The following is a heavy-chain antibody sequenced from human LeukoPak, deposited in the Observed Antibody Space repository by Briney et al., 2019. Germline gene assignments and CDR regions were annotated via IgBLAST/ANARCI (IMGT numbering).Heavy chain of an antibody. CDR2: INHSGST. CDR3: ADGWYWTSIDY. J-gene: IGHJ4*02. Sequence: SETLSLTCAVYGGSFSGYYWSWIRQPPGKGLEWIGEINHSGSTNYNPSLKSRVTISVDTSKNQFSLKLSSVTAADTAVYYCADGWYWTSIDYWGQGTLVTVSS. CDR1: GGSFSGYY. V-gene: IGHV4-34*01. D-gene: IGHD6-19*01.